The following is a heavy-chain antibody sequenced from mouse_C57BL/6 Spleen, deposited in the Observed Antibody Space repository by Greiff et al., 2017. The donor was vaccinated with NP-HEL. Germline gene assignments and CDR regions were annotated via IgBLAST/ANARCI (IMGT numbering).Heavy chain of an antibody. V-gene: IGHV1-76*01. D-gene: IGHD1-1*02. Sequence: QVQLKQSGAELVRPGASVKLSCKASGYTFTDYYINWVKQRPGQGLEWIARIYPGSGNTYYNEKFKGKATLTAEKSSSTAYMQLSSLTSEDSAVYFCARSVYYSGAWFAYWGQGTLVTVSA. CDR3: ARSVYYSGAWFAY. J-gene: IGHJ3*01. CDR2: IYPGSGNT. CDR1: GYTFTDYY.